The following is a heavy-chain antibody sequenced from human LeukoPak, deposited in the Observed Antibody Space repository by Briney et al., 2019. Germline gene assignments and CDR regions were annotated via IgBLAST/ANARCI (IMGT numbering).Heavy chain of an antibody. V-gene: IGHV4-39*01. CDR1: GGSLSSGSYY. D-gene: IGHD2/OR15-2a*01. CDR3: ARRIYYSGDI. CDR2: IYYSGRT. Sequence: SETLSLTCTVSGGSLSSGSYYWGWIRQTPGKGLEWIGTIYYSGRTYYNPSLKSRVTLSIDTSKNQLSLKLSSVTAADTVVYYCARRIYYSGDIWGQGTMVTVSS. J-gene: IGHJ3*02.